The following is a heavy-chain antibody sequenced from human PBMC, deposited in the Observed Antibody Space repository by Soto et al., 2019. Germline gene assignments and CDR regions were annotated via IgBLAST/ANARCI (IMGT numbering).Heavy chain of an antibody. CDR1: GDSVSSNSAA. D-gene: IGHD1-7*01. CDR2: TYYRSKWYN. V-gene: IGHV6-1*01. J-gene: IGHJ6*03. CDR3: ARAPVELELNYYYYYMDI. Sequence: SQTLSLTCAISGDSVSSNSAAWNWIRQSPSRGLEWLGRTYYRSKWYNDYAVSVRSRITINPDTSKNQFSLQLNSVTPEDTAVYYCARAPVELELNYYYYYMDIWGKGTTVTVSS.